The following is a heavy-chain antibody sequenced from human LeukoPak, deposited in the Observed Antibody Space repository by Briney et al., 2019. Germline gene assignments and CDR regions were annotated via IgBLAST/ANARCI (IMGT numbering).Heavy chain of an antibody. V-gene: IGHV3-23*01. CDR1: GFTFSSYA. D-gene: IGHD4-17*01. Sequence: PGGSLRLSCAASGFTFSSYAMSWVRQAPGKGLEWVSAISGSGGSTYYADSVKGRFTISRDDSKNTLYLQMNSLRAEDTAVYYCAKGQGYGQYYFDYWGQGTLVTVSS. CDR3: AKGQGYGQYYFDY. J-gene: IGHJ4*02. CDR2: ISGSGGST.